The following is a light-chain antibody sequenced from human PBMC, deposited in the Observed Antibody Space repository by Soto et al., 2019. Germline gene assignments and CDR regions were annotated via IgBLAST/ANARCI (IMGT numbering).Light chain of an antibody. V-gene: IGLV2-14*01. CDR2: EVS. CDR3: SSYTTSGTLV. J-gene: IGLJ3*02. Sequence: QSVLTQPASVSGSPGQSITISCTGTSSDVGGSSYVSWYQQHPGTAPKLMIYEVSSRPSGVSDRFSGSKSGNTASLTISGLQAEDETDYYCSSYTTSGTLVFGGGTKLTVL. CDR1: SSDVGGSSY.